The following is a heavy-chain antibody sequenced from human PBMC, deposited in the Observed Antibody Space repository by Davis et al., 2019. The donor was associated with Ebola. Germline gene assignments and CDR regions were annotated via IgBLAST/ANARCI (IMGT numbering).Heavy chain of an antibody. CDR2: ISSSTITI. CDR3: ARGINVVTAMRFDY. CDR1: GFTFSIFG. D-gene: IGHD2-21*02. V-gene: IGHV3-48*02. Sequence: GESLKISCAASGFTFSIFGMNWVRQAPGKGLEWLSYISSSTITIYYADSVKGRFSISRDTAKNSLYLQMDSLTDEDTAVYYCARGINVVTAMRFDYWGQGTLVTVSS. J-gene: IGHJ4*02.